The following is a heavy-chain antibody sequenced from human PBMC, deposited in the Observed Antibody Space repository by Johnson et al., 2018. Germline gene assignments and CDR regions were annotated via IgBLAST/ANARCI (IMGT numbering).Heavy chain of an antibody. Sequence: VQLVESGGGLVKPGGSLRLSCAASGFTFSDYYMSWIRQAPGKGLEWVSYISNSGSTIYYADSVKDRFTISRDDSKSIAYLQMNSLNTEDTAVFYCTSPSGGYDSLGAFDIWGQGTMVTVSS. V-gene: IGHV3-11*01. CDR3: TSPSGGYDSLGAFDI. CDR1: GFTFSDYY. D-gene: IGHD3-22*01. J-gene: IGHJ3*02. CDR2: ISNSGSTI.